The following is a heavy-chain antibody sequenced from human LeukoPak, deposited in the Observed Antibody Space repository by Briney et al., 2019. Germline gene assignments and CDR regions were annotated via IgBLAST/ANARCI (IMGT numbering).Heavy chain of an antibody. D-gene: IGHD6-19*01. V-gene: IGHV4-61*02. CDR2: IYTSGST. CDR1: GGSVSSGDYY. J-gene: IGHJ4*02. CDR3: ARLGYSSGWGTDY. Sequence: KSSETLSLTCTVSGGSVSSGDYYWTWIRQPAGKGLEWIGRIYTSGSTSYSPSLKSRVTISLDTSKNQFSLRLSSVTAADTAVYYCARLGYSSGWGTDYWGQGTLVTVSS.